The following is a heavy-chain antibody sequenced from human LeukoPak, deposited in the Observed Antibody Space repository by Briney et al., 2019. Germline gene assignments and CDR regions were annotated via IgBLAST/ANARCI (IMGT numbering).Heavy chain of an antibody. CDR2: IYYSGST. CDR3: ARAPSIAVAGGDWFDP. V-gene: IGHV4-39*01. CDR1: GGSISSSSYY. J-gene: IGHJ5*02. Sequence: PSETLSLTCTVSGGSISSSSYYWGWIRQPPGKGLEWIGSIYYSGSTYYNPSLKSRVTISVDTSKNQFSLKLSSVTAADTAVYYCARAPSIAVAGGDWFDPWGQGTLVTFSS. D-gene: IGHD6-19*01.